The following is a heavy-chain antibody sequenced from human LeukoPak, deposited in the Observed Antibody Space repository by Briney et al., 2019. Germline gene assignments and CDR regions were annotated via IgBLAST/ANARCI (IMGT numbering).Heavy chain of an antibody. D-gene: IGHD1-1*01. CDR2: IGISSGNT. CDR3: ARDHNYAFDN. J-gene: IGHJ4*02. V-gene: IGHV3-48*04. Sequence: GGSLRLSCTASGFPFIDYSMNWVRQAPGKGLEWISYIGISSGNTKYADPVKGRFTISADNAKNSLYLQMNSLRVEDTAVYYCARDHNYAFDNWGQGTLVSVSS. CDR1: GFPFIDYS.